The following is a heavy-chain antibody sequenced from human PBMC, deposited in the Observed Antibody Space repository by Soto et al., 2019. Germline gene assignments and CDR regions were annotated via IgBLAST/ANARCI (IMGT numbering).Heavy chain of an antibody. J-gene: IGHJ6*02. Sequence: QVQLVQSGAEVKKPGASVKVSCKASGYTFTSYGISWVRQAPGQGLEWMGWISAYNGNTNYAQKLQGRVTMSTDPSTSTAYIELRSLRSDDTAVYYWARNAIAARPPYYYGMDVWGQGTTVTVSS. V-gene: IGHV1-18*01. CDR1: GYTFTSYG. CDR3: ARNAIAARPPYYYGMDV. CDR2: ISAYNGNT. D-gene: IGHD6-6*01.